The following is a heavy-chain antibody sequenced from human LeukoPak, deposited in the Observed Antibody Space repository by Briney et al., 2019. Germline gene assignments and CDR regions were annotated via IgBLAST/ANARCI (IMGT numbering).Heavy chain of an antibody. CDR2: ISISSSYI. CDR1: GFTFSSYS. Sequence: GGSLRLSCVASGFTFSSYSMNWIRHAPPTGLELVSSISISSSYIYYSNSLKGRFTISRDNAKNPLYLKMNSLRAEDTAVYYCARGDRDLYCSSTSCYPVLGGQGTLVTVSS. D-gene: IGHD2-2*01. V-gene: IGHV3-21*01. J-gene: IGHJ4*02. CDR3: ARGDRDLYCSSTSCYPVL.